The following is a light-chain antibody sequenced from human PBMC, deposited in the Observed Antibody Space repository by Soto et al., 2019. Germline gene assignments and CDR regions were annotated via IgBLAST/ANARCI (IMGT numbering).Light chain of an antibody. CDR1: QTIGTW. J-gene: IGKJ4*01. Sequence: TPSPDSPAVSLGGRATINCKSSQTIGTWLAWYQQKPGKAPELLIYDASTLEGGVPSRFSGSGSGTEFTLTITSLQPEDFATYYCLQDNNFPLTFGGGTKVDIK. V-gene: IGKV1-5*01. CDR2: DAS. CDR3: LQDNNFPLT.